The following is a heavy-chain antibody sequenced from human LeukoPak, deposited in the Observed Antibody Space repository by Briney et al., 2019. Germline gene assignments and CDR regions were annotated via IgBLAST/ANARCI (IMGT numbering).Heavy chain of an antibody. CDR3: ARAKQQQYDAFAI. CDR1: GGSISNTNW. V-gene: IGHV4-4*02. D-gene: IGHD6-13*01. J-gene: IGHJ3*02. CDR2: VNLQGST. Sequence: SGTLSLTCGVSGGSISNTNWWTWFRQPPGKGLEWIGEVNLQGSTNYNPSLKSRVAISVDKSENHISLKLTSVTAADTAVYYCARAKQQQYDAFAIWGQGTMVTVSS.